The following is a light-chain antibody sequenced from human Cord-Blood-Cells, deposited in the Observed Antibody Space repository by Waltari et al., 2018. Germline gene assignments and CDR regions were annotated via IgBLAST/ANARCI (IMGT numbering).Light chain of an antibody. Sequence: SYVLTQPPSVSLAPGQTARITCGGNNIGSKSVHWYQQKPGQALVLVVYGDSDRPSGIPERCSGSNSGNTATLTLSRGEAGDEADDYCQVWDSSSDQYVFGTGTKVTVL. CDR1: NIGSKS. CDR2: GDS. J-gene: IGLJ1*01. V-gene: IGLV3-21*02. CDR3: QVWDSSSDQYV.